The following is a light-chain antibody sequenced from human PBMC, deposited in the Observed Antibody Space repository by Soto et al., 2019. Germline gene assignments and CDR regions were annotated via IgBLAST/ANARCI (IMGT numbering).Light chain of an antibody. CDR1: SSDVGAYNY. CDR3: SSYTRSTTLVV. Sequence: QSVLTQPASVSGSPGQSITISCTGTSSDVGAYNYVSWYQQHPGKAPKLMIYDVSNRPSGVSNRFSGSKSGNTASLTISGLQAEDEADYYCSSYTRSTTLVVFGGGTQLT. V-gene: IGLV2-14*01. J-gene: IGLJ2*01. CDR2: DVS.